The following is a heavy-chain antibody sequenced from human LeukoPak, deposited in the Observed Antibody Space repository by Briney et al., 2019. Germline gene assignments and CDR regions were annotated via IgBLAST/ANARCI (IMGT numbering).Heavy chain of an antibody. Sequence: GGSLRLSCAASGFTFSSYSMNWVRQAPGKGLEWVSSISSSSSYIYYADSVKGRFTISRDNAKNSLYLQMNSLRAEDTAVYYCARVVEIGDFWSGYYPSWFDPWGQGTLSPSPQ. J-gene: IGHJ5*02. V-gene: IGHV3-21*01. CDR1: GFTFSSYS. D-gene: IGHD3-3*01. CDR3: ARVVEIGDFWSGYYPSWFDP. CDR2: ISSSSSYI.